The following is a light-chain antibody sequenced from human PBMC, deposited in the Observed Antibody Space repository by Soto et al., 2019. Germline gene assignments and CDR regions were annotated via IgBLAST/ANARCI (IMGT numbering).Light chain of an antibody. J-gene: IGKJ1*01. Sequence: DIQLTQSPSFLSASVGDRVTITCRASQGISSYLAWYQQKPGKAPKLLIYAASTLQSGVPSRFSGSGSGTEFTXXXXSXXXXDFXXYXXXXXXXXPPSVTFGQGTKVEIK. CDR1: QGISSY. CDR2: AAS. CDR3: XXXXXXPPSVT. V-gene: IGKV1-9*01.